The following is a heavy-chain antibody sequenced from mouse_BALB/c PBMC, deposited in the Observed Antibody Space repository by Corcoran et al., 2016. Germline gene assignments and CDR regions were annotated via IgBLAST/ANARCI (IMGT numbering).Heavy chain of an antibody. J-gene: IGHJ1*01. D-gene: IGHD2-3*01. CDR1: GYSITSGYY. CDR2: ISYDGSN. V-gene: IGHV3-6*02. Sequence: DVQLQESGPGLVKPSQSLSLTCSVTGYSITSGYYWNWIRQFPGNKLEWMGYISYDGSNNYNPSLNNRISITRDTSKNQFFLKLNSVTTEDTATYYCARDGDGYYWYFDVWGAGTTVTVSS. CDR3: ARDGDGYYWYFDV.